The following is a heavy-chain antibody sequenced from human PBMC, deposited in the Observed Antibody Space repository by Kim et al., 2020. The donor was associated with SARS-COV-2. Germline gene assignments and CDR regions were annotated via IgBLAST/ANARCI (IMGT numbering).Heavy chain of an antibody. CDR1: GGAISIYH. Sequence: SETLSLTCTVTGGAISIYHWTWVRQPPGKGLEWIGNIYYSGTTNYNPSLKSRLVLSVDTSQNQFSLQLSSVTGADTALYYCARALRGYRGSRWYERFD. J-gene: IGHJ3*01. CDR3: ARALRGYRGSRWYERFD. D-gene: IGHD6-13*01. V-gene: IGHV4-59*13. CDR2: IYYSGTT.